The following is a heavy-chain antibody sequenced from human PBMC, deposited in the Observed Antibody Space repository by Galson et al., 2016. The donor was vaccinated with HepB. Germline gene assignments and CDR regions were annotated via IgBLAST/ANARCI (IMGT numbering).Heavy chain of an antibody. J-gene: IGHJ4*02. CDR1: GYTFTNYW. V-gene: IGHV5-51*01. CDR3: ASCSRRGYKGGGYFDY. Sequence: QSGAEVTKPGESLQISCKGSGYTFTNYWIGWVRQMPGKGLEWMGIIFPGDSDTRYSPSFHGQVTISADKSITTAYLQWSSLKAADTAIYYCASCSRRGYKGGGYFDYWGQGTLVTGSS. D-gene: IGHD5-24*01. CDR2: IFPGDSDT.